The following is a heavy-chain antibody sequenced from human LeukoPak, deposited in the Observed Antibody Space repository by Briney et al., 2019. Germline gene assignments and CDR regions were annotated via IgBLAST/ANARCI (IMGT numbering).Heavy chain of an antibody. CDR2: ISGSDGST. D-gene: IGHD3-22*01. J-gene: IGHJ5*02. V-gene: IGHV3-23*01. CDR3: AKDGDYDSSGYYGNWFDP. CDR1: GFTFSSYA. Sequence: GGSLRLSCAASGFTFSSYAMSWVRQAPGKGLEWVSAISGSDGSTYYADSVKGRFTISRDNSKNTLYLQMNSLRAEDTAVYYCAKDGDYDSSGYYGNWFDPWGQGTLVTVSS.